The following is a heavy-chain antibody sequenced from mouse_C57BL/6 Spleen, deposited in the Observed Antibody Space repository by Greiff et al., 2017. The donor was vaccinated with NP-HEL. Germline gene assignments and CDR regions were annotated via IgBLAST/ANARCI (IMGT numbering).Heavy chain of an antibody. CDR3: AITGTKTWFAY. V-gene: IGHV1-52*01. Sequence: QVQLQQPGAELVRPGSSVKLSCKASGYTFTSYWMHWVKQRPIQGLEWIGNIDPSDSETHYNQKFKDKATLTVDKSSSTAYMQLSSLTSEDSAVYYCAITGTKTWFAYWGQGTLVTVSA. CDR1: GYTFTSYW. J-gene: IGHJ3*01. D-gene: IGHD4-1*01. CDR2: IDPSDSET.